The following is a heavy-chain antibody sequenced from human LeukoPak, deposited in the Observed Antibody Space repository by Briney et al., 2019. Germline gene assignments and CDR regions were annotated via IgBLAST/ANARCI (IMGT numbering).Heavy chain of an antibody. CDR3: ARDLRNFNPFDI. V-gene: IGHV3-53*01. J-gene: IGHJ3*02. D-gene: IGHD3-9*01. CDR1: GFSVSSNY. CDR2: IYSDGTT. Sequence: GGSLRLSCAASGFSVSSNYMSWVRQAPGEGLEWVSVIYSDGTTKYADSVKGRFTISRDSSENTLYLQMNSLRAEDTAVYYCARDLRNFNPFDIWGQGTMVTVSS.